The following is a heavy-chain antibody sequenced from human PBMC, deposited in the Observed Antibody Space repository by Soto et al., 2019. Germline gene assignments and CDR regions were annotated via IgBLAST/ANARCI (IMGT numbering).Heavy chain of an antibody. Sequence: ASVKVSCKASGFTFTSSAMQWVRQARGQRLEWIGWTVVGSGNTNYAQKFQERVTITRDMSTSTAYMELSSLRSEDTAVYYCAAARYFDWLLGDRYYYYGMDVWG. D-gene: IGHD3-9*01. CDR3: AAARYFDWLLGDRYYYYGMDV. CDR1: GFTFTSSA. V-gene: IGHV1-58*02. J-gene: IGHJ6*02. CDR2: TVVGSGNT.